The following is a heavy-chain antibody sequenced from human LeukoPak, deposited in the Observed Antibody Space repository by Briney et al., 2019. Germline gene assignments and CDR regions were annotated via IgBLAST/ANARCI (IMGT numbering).Heavy chain of an antibody. Sequence: PGGSLRLSCAASGFTFSSYAMSWVRQAPGKGLEWVSSISSSSSYIYYADSVKGRFTISRDNAKNSLYLQMNSLRAEDTAVYYCARSAVLYSSSSEFDYWGQGTLVTVSS. CDR1: GFTFSSYA. CDR3: ARSAVLYSSSSEFDY. D-gene: IGHD6-6*01. J-gene: IGHJ4*02. V-gene: IGHV3-21*01. CDR2: ISSSSSYI.